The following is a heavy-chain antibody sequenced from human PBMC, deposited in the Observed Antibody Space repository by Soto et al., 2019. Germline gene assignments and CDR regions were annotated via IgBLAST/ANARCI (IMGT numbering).Heavy chain of an antibody. CDR2: IIPILGIA. CDR1: GGTFSSYT. J-gene: IGHJ6*02. D-gene: IGHD5-12*01. Sequence: QVQLVQSGAEVKKPGSSVKVSCKASGGTFSSYTISWVRQAPGQGLEWMGRIIPILGIANYAQKFQGRVTITADKSTSTAYMELSSLRSEDTAVYYCARDSSGYDPNFYYYYGMDVWGQGTTVTVSS. CDR3: ARDSSGYDPNFYYYYGMDV. V-gene: IGHV1-69*08.